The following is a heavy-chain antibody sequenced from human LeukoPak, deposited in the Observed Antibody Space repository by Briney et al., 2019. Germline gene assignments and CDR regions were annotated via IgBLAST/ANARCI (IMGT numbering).Heavy chain of an antibody. CDR3: ARHQWVPAFDI. D-gene: IGHD1-26*01. CDR2: MHYTGST. J-gene: IGHJ3*02. V-gene: IGHV4-59*08. CDR1: GGSFSGYY. Sequence: SETLSLTFAVYGGSFSGYYWSWIRQPPGKGLEWIGYMHYTGSTNYNPSLKSRVTISIDTSKNQFSLKLSSVTAPDTAVYYCARHQWVPAFDIWGQGTMVTVSS.